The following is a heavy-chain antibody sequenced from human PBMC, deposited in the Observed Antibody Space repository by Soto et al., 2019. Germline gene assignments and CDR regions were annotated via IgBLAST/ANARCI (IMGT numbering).Heavy chain of an antibody. CDR3: ARHAPTTQVLRYFDWLLDY. Sequence: SDTLSLTCTVSGGSISSYYWSWIRQPPGKGLEWIGYIYYSGSTNYNPSLKSRVTISVDTSKNQFSLKLSSVTAADTAVYYCARHAPTTQVLRYFDWLLDYWGQGTLVTVSS. CDR1: GGSISSYY. CDR2: IYYSGST. J-gene: IGHJ4*02. V-gene: IGHV4-59*08. D-gene: IGHD3-9*01.